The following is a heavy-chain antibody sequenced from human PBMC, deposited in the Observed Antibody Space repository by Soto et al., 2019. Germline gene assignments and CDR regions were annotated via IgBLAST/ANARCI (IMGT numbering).Heavy chain of an antibody. J-gene: IGHJ4*02. D-gene: IGHD2-2*01. V-gene: IGHV3-23*05. CDR2: ISNSGSST. CDR3: ARADLLWDSFDL. Sequence: GGSLRLSCAASGFPCRNFAMAWVRQAPGKGLEWVSIISNSGSSTYHGDSVKGRFTTSRDNSKGTLSLHMRGVRIDDTAVYFCARADLLWDSFDLWGQGTLVTVSS. CDR1: GFPCRNFA.